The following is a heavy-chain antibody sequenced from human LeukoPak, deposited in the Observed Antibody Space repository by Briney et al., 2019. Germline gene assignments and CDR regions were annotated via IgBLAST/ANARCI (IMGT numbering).Heavy chain of an antibody. CDR2: MNPNSGNT. J-gene: IGHJ3*02. CDR3: ARALSSSWAYDAFDI. CDR1: GYTFTSYD. Sequence: GASVKVSCKASGYTFTSYDINWVRQATGQGLEWMGWMNPNSGNTGYAQKFQGRVTMTRDTSISTAYMELSRLRSDDTAVYYCARALSSSWAYDAFDIWGQGTMVTVSS. D-gene: IGHD6-13*01. V-gene: IGHV1-8*01.